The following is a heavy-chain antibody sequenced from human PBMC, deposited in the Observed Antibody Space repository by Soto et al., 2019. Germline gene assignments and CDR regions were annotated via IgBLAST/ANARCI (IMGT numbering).Heavy chain of an antibody. CDR2: ISAYNGNT. D-gene: IGHD1-26*01. CDR3: ATDTCADHYPYHYYHYGMDV. CDR1: GYTFTSYG. V-gene: IGHV1-18*01. Sequence: ASVKVSCKASGYTFTSYGISWVRQAPGQGLEWMGWISAYNGNTNYAQKLQGRVTMTTDTSTSTAYMELRSLRSDDTAVYYCATDTCADHYPYHYYHYGMDVWGQLTTDTV. J-gene: IGHJ6*02.